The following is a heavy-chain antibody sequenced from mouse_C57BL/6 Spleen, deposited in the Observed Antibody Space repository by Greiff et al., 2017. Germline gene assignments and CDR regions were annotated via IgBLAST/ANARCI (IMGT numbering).Heavy chain of an antibody. Sequence: VQLQQPGAELVMPGASVKLSCKASGYTFTSYWMHWVKQRPGQGLEWIGEIDPSDSYTNYNQKFKGKSTLTVDKSSSTAYMQRSSLTSEDSAVYYCARGPLTTVVARGFAYWGQGTLVTVSA. CDR3: ARGPLTTVVARGFAY. CDR1: GYTFTSYW. J-gene: IGHJ3*01. V-gene: IGHV1-69*01. D-gene: IGHD1-1*01. CDR2: IDPSDSYT.